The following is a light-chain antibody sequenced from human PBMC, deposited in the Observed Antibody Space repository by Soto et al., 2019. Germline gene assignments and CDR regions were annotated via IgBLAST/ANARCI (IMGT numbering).Light chain of an antibody. CDR3: QQYDSYPLT. V-gene: IGKV3-20*01. CDR1: QKISSTV. CDR2: GAS. Sequence: EIVLTQSPGILSLSPGERASLSCRASQKISSTVLAWYQQKPGQAPRLLIYGASSRTTGIPDRFSGSGSGTDFTLTISGLEPEDFASYYCQQYDSYPLTFGGGTKVEIK. J-gene: IGKJ4*01.